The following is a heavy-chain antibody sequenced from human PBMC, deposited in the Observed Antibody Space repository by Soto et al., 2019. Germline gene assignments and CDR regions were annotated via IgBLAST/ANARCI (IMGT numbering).Heavy chain of an antibody. Sequence: SETLSLTCAVSGASVSRIGFHWGWIRQPPGQGLEWIGSIYDAGTTFYNPSLKSRVTISADTSKNHFSLRLSSVTAADTAVYYCARRGSGHTFDYWGQGTLVTVSS. CDR3: ARRGSGHTFDY. D-gene: IGHD3-10*01. CDR2: IYDAGTT. J-gene: IGHJ4*02. CDR1: GASVSRIGFH. V-gene: IGHV4-39*01.